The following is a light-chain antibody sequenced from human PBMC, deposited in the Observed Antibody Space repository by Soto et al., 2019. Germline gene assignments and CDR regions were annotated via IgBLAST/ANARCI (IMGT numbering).Light chain of an antibody. CDR2: EGS. J-gene: IGKJ4*01. CDR3: QQSYSTPLT. V-gene: IGKV3D-20*02. CDR1: QSVRSSH. Sequence: EIVLTQSPGTLSLSPGERATLSCRASQSVRSSHLAWYQQKAGQAPRLLIYEGSNRATGIPTRFSGSGSGTDFTLTISSLQPEDFATYYCQQSYSTPLTFGGGTKVDIK.